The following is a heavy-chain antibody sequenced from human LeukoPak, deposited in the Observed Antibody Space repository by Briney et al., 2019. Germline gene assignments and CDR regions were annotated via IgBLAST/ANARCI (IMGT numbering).Heavy chain of an antibody. CDR3: AKAGYYDFWSGYYGNYYYYYYMDV. CDR1: GFTVSSNY. CDR2: ISYDGSNK. D-gene: IGHD3-3*01. Sequence: PGGSLRLSCAASGFTVSSNYMSWVRQAPGKGLEWVAVISYDGSNKYYADSVKGRFTICRDNSKNTLYLQMNSLRAEDTAVYYCAKAGYYDFWSGYYGNYYYYYYMDVWGKGTTVTVSS. V-gene: IGHV3-30*18. J-gene: IGHJ6*03.